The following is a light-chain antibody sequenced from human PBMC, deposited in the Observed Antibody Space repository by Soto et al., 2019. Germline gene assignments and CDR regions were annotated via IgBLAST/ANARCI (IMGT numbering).Light chain of an antibody. V-gene: IGKV3-20*01. Sequence: IVLTQSPGTLSLSPGERHTLSYRASQSISRYLAWYQQKPGQGPRLLIYGASSRATGTPDRFSGSGSGTDFTLTINRLEPEDFALYYCQQYGSSPPTFGQGTKVDI. CDR3: QQYGSSPPT. CDR1: QSISRY. CDR2: GAS. J-gene: IGKJ1*01.